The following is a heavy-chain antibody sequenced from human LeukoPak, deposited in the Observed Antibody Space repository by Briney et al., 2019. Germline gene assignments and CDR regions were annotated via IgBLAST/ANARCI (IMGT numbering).Heavy chain of an antibody. CDR1: GFTFNSYS. CDR2: ISSSSSTI. CDR3: ARGSSEVRGNPYHYMDV. Sequence: GGSLRLSCAASGFTFNSYSMNWVHQAPGKGLEWVSYISSSSSTIYYADSVKGRFTISRDNAKNSLNLQMNSLRAEDTAVYYCARGSSEVRGNPYHYMDVWGKGTTVTVSS. D-gene: IGHD4/OR15-4a*01. J-gene: IGHJ6*03. V-gene: IGHV3-48*01.